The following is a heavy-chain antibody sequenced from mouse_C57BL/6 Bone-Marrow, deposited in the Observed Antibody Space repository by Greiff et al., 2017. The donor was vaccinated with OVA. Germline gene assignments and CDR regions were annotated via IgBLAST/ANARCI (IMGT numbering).Heavy chain of an antibody. Sequence: QVHVKQPGAELVRPGSSVKLSCKASGYTFTSYWMDWVKQRPGQGLEWIGNIYPSDSETHYNQKFKDKATLTVDKSSSTAYMQLSSLTSEDSAVYYCARRRDYGNYPAWFAYWGQGTLVTVSA. CDR2: IYPSDSET. CDR1: GYTFTSYW. CDR3: ARRRDYGNYPAWFAY. D-gene: IGHD2-1*01. J-gene: IGHJ3*01. V-gene: IGHV1-61*01.